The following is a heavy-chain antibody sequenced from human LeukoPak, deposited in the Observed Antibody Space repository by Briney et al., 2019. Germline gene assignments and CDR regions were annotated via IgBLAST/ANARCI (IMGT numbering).Heavy chain of an antibody. CDR3: ARGYYYDSSGYYYEDLYAFDI. Sequence: GASVKVSCKASGYTFTSYGISWVRQAPGQGLEWMGWISAYNGNTNYAQKLQGRVTMTTDTSTSTAYMELRSLRSDDTAVYYCARGYYYDSSGYYYEDLYAFDIWGQGTMVTVSS. CDR2: ISAYNGNT. CDR1: GYTFTSYG. D-gene: IGHD3-22*01. V-gene: IGHV1-18*01. J-gene: IGHJ3*02.